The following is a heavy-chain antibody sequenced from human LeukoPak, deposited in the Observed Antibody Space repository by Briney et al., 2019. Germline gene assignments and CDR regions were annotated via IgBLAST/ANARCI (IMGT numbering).Heavy chain of an antibody. Sequence: GGSLRLSCAASGFTFSSYAMSWVRQAPGKGLEWVSAISGSGGSTYYADSVKGRFTISRDDSKNTAYLQMNSLKTEDTAVYYCTRHVVYSSGWYSWYFDLWGRGTLVTVSS. CDR3: TRHVVYSSGWYSWYFDL. CDR1: GFTFSSYA. D-gene: IGHD6-19*01. CDR2: ISGSGGST. V-gene: IGHV3-23*01. J-gene: IGHJ2*01.